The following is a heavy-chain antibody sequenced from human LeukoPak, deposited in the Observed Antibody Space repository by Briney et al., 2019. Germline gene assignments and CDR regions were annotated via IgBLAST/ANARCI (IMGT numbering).Heavy chain of an antibody. Sequence: PGGSLRLSCAASGFTFSSYSMNWVRQAPGKGLEWVAVISYDGSNKYYADSVKGRFTISRDNSKNTLYLQMNSLRAEDTAVYYCARGGTIQLWLSNPWGQGTLVTVSS. V-gene: IGHV3-30*03. J-gene: IGHJ5*02. CDR3: ARGGTIQLWLSNP. CDR1: GFTFSSYS. CDR2: ISYDGSNK. D-gene: IGHD5-18*01.